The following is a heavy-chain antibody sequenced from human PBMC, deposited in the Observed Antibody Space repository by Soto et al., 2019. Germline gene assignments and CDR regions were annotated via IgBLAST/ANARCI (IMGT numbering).Heavy chain of an antibody. CDR2: ISYDGSNK. Sequence: GGSLRLSCAASGFTFSSYGMHWVRQAPGKGLEWVAVISYDGSNKYYADSVKGRFTISRDNSKNTLYLQMNSLRAEDTAVYYCAKDLVLLWFGELSSPFDYWGQGTLVTVSS. D-gene: IGHD3-10*01. J-gene: IGHJ4*02. CDR1: GFTFSSYG. V-gene: IGHV3-30*18. CDR3: AKDLVLLWFGELSSPFDY.